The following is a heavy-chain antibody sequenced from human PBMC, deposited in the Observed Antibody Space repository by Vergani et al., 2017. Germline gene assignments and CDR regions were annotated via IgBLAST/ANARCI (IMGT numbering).Heavy chain of an antibody. D-gene: IGHD6-13*01. V-gene: IGHV3-23*04. Sequence: EVQLVESGGGLVQPGGSLRLSCAASGFTFSSYAMSWVRQAPGKGLEWVSAISGSGGSTYYADSVKGRFTISRDNSKNTLYLQMNSLRAEDTAVYYCARDGYPRVYSSSWYMGPYYFDYWGQGTLVTVSS. J-gene: IGHJ4*02. CDR3: ARDGYPRVYSSSWYMGPYYFDY. CDR1: GFTFSSYA. CDR2: ISGSGGST.